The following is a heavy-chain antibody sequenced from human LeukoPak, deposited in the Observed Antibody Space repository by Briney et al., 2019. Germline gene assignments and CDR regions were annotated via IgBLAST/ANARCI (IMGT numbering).Heavy chain of an antibody. CDR3: ARATSEQQLVPFGY. D-gene: IGHD6-13*01. J-gene: IGHJ4*02. Sequence: GGSLRLSCSASEFSVSTYGMNWVRQAPGKGLEWVSSISSSSSYIYYADSVKGRFTISRDNAKNSLYLQMNSLRAEDTAVYYCARATSEQQLVPFGYWGQGTLVTVSS. V-gene: IGHV3-21*01. CDR2: ISSSSSYI. CDR1: EFSVSTYG.